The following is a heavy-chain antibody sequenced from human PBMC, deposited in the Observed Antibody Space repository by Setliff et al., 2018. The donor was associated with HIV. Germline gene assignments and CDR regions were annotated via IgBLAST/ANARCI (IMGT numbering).Heavy chain of an antibody. D-gene: IGHD3-22*01. Sequence: ASVKVSCKASGYTFTSYHMHWVRQAPGQGLEWMGIINPSGGSTSYAQKFQGRVTMTRDTSTSTVYMELSSLRSEDTAVYYCARDRMGGYYDSSGYYGAFDIWGQGTMVTV. CDR3: ARDRMGGYYDSSGYYGAFDI. CDR1: GYTFTSYH. J-gene: IGHJ3*02. V-gene: IGHV1-46*01. CDR2: INPSGGST.